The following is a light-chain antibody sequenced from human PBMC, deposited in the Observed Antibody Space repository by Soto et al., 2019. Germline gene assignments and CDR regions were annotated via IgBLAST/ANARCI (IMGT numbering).Light chain of an antibody. V-gene: IGKV1-5*01. CDR2: DVS. J-gene: IGKJ1*01. CDR3: QQFKRGTWT. Sequence: DIQMTQSPSTLSASVGDRVTITCRASQNIERWLAWYQQKPGKAPKLLLYDVSSLESGVPSRFSGSGSATEFIRTVNGLQPDDFATYFCQQFKRGTWTFGQGTKVEVK. CDR1: QNIERW.